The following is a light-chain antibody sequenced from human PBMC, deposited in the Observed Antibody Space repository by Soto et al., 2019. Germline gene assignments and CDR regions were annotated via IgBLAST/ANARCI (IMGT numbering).Light chain of an antibody. J-gene: IGKJ1*01. CDR1: QGIHNY. CDR2: AAS. Sequence: IHVTQSPSSLSASVGDRVTISCRASQGIHNYLAWYQHKPGKVPRLLIYAASALQSGVPSRFSASGSGADFTLTISRLEPEDFADYYCQQYGSSPPRTFGQGTKVDIK. CDR3: QQYGSSPPRT. V-gene: IGKV1-27*01.